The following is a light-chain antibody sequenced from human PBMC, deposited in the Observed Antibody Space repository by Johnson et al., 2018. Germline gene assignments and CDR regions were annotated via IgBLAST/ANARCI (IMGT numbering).Light chain of an antibody. CDR2: ENN. V-gene: IGLV1-51*02. CDR3: GTWDSSLSAGNV. J-gene: IGLJ1*01. Sequence: QSVLMQPPSASAAPGQKVTISCSGSSSNIGNNYVSWYQQLPGTAPKLLIYENNKRPSGIPDRFSGSKSGTSATLGITGLQTGDEADYYCGTWDSSLSAGNVFGTGTKVTVL. CDR1: SSNIGNNY.